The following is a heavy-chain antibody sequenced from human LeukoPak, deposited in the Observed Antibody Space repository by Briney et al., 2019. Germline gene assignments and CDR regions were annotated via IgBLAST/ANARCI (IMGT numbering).Heavy chain of an antibody. Sequence: GRSLRLSCAASGFTFSSYGMHRVRQAPGKGLEWVAVIWYDGGNKYYADSVKGRFTISRDNSKNTLYLQMNSLRAEDTAVYYCARDQGRDSSGWYVYWGQGTLVTVSS. CDR2: IWYDGGNK. V-gene: IGHV3-33*01. CDR3: ARDQGRDSSGWYVY. D-gene: IGHD6-19*01. J-gene: IGHJ4*02. CDR1: GFTFSSYG.